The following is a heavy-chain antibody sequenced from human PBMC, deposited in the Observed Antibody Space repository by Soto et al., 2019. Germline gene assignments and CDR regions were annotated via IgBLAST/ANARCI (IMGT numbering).Heavy chain of an antibody. V-gene: IGHV3-7*04. CDR1: RFTFSNYW. CDR3: ARAAYSGDGLDV. J-gene: IGHJ6*02. CDR2: IKEDGSEK. Sequence: DVQLVESGGGLVQPGGSLRLSCAAYRFTFSNYWMSWVRQAPGKGLEWVANIKEDGSEKSHVDSVKGRFTSSRDNAKNSLYLQMNSLRGEDTAVYYCARAAYSGDGLDVWGQGTTVTVS. D-gene: IGHD2-21*01.